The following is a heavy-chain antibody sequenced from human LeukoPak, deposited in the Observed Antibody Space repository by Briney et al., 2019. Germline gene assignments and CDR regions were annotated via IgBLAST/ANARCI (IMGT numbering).Heavy chain of an antibody. CDR1: GGSISSYY. Sequence: PSETLSLTCTVSGGSISSYYWSWLRQPPGKGLEWIGYIYYSGSTNYNPSLKSRVTISVDTSKNRFSLKLSSVTAADTAVYYCARAYSSSWYPYYYYYYMDVWGKGTTVTISS. CDR3: ARAYSSSWYPYYYYYYMDV. CDR2: IYYSGST. V-gene: IGHV4-59*01. J-gene: IGHJ6*03. D-gene: IGHD6-13*01.